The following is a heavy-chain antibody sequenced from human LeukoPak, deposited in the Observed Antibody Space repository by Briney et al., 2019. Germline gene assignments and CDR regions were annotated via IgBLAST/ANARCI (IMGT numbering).Heavy chain of an antibody. V-gene: IGHV4-59*01. D-gene: IGHD3-9*01. J-gene: IGHJ6*03. Sequence: PSETLSLTCTVSGGSISSYYWSWIRQPPGKGLEWIGYIYYSGSTNYNPSLKSRVTISVDTSKNQFSLKLSSVTAADTAVYYCARSAGYTTYYYYMDVWGKGTTVTISS. CDR3: ARSAGYTTYYYYMDV. CDR1: GGSISSYY. CDR2: IYYSGST.